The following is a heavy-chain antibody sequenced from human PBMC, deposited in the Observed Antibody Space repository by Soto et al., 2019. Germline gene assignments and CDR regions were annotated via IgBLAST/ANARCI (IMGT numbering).Heavy chain of an antibody. CDR2: IIPIFGTA. J-gene: IGHJ6*02. D-gene: IGHD2-15*01. CDR3: ARGGARTEDIVVVVTSGYYYYGMDV. Sequence: GASVKVSCKASGGTFSSYAISWVRQAPGQGLEWMGGIIPIFGTANYAQKFQGRVTITADESTSTAYMELSSLGSEDTAVYYCARGGARTEDIVVVVTSGYYYYGMDVWGQGTTVTVSS. CDR1: GGTFSSYA. V-gene: IGHV1-69*13.